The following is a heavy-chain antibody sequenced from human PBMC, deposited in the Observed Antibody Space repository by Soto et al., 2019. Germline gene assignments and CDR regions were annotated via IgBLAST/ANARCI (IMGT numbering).Heavy chain of an antibody. D-gene: IGHD4-4*01. J-gene: IGHJ6*02. CDR3: ARDNDRLQLGGNYYYIMDV. CDR2: IIPLFRTQ. Sequence: QVQLVQSGAEVKEPGSSVKVSCKASGGTFSSYAISWVRQAPGQGLEWMGGIIPLFRTQDYAQKFQGRVTITADEPTSTAYMELSSLRFDDTAVYYCARDNDRLQLGGNYYYIMDVCGQGTTITVSS. V-gene: IGHV1-69*12. CDR1: GGTFSSYA.